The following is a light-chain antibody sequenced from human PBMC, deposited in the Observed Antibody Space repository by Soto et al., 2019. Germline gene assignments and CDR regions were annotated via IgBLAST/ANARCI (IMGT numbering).Light chain of an antibody. CDR1: SGSIASNY. CDR3: QSYDSSNPVV. Sequence: NFMLTHLHYGSESPRKTVTIFCTRSSGSIASNYVQWYQQRPGSAPTTLIYEDDQRPSGVPDRFSGSIDRSSNSASLTISGLKTEDEADYCCQSYDSSNPVVFGGGTKVTVL. CDR2: EDD. V-gene: IGLV6-57*04. J-gene: IGLJ2*01.